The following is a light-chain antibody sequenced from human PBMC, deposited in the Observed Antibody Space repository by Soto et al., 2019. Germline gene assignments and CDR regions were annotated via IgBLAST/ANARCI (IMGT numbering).Light chain of an antibody. Sequence: EVVLNQSPATLSLSTGERATLSCRASQSVSIYLAWYQQKPGQAPRLLIYGTSKRATGIPARFSGSGSGTNFTLTISSLEPEDFAVYYCQQRRSWQVTFGQGRRLEIK. CDR1: QSVSIY. CDR2: GTS. CDR3: QQRRSWQVT. J-gene: IGKJ5*01. V-gene: IGKV3-11*01.